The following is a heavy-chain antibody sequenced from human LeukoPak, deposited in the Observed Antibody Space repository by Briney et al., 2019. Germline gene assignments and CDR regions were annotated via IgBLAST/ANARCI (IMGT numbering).Heavy chain of an antibody. CDR2: INHSGST. J-gene: IGHJ4*02. Sequence: SETLSLTCAVYGGSFSGYYWSWIRQPPGKGLEWIGEINHSGSTNYNPSLKSRVTISVDTSKNQFSLKLSSVTAADTAVYYCARGRSGWTHTPYYFDYWGQGTLSPSPQ. V-gene: IGHV4-34*01. CDR1: GGSFSGYY. CDR3: ARGRSGWTHTPYYFDY. D-gene: IGHD6-19*01.